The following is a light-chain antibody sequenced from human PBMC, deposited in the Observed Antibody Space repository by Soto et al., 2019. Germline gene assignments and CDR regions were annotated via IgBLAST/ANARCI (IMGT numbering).Light chain of an antibody. V-gene: IGKV3-15*01. CDR2: GAS. Sequence: EIVMTQSPATLSVSPGERATLSCRASQSVSSNLAWYQQKPGQAPRLLIYGASTRATGIPARFSGSGSGTEFTLTICSLQSEDFAVYYCQQYNNWRTFGQGTKV. J-gene: IGKJ1*01. CDR1: QSVSSN. CDR3: QQYNNWRT.